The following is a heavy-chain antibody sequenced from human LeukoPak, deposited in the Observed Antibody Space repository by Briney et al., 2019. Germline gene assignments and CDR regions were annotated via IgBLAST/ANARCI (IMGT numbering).Heavy chain of an antibody. J-gene: IGHJ6*04. CDR1: GFTFSSYE. CDR2: ISSSGSTI. Sequence: GGSLRLSCAASGFTFSSYEMNWVRQAPGKGLEWVSYISSSGSTIYYADSVKGRFTISRDNAKNSLYLQMNSLRAEDTAVYYCARFDWGTGTNLDPYYYYGMDVWGKGTTVTVSS. CDR3: ARFDWGTGTNLDPYYYYGMDV. V-gene: IGHV3-48*03. D-gene: IGHD3-9*01.